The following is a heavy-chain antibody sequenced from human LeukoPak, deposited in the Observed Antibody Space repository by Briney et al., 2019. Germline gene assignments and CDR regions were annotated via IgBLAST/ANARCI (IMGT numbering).Heavy chain of an antibody. J-gene: IGHJ4*02. CDR1: GFTFDDYG. CDR3: ARRRVSVVSYYFDY. D-gene: IGHD2-21*01. V-gene: IGHV3-20*04. Sequence: GGSLRLSCAASGFTFDDYGMSWVRQAPGKGLEWVSGINWNGGSTGYADSVKGRFTISRDNAKNSLYLQLTILRAEDTAFYYCARRRVSVVSYYFDYWSQGALVTVSS. CDR2: INWNGGST.